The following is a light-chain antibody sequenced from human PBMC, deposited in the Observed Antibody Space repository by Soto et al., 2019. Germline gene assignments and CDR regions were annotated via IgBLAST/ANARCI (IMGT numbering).Light chain of an antibody. CDR1: QSVSNNY. V-gene: IGKV3-20*01. CDR3: QQYGSSGT. J-gene: IGKJ1*01. Sequence: EIVLTQSPGTLSLSQGERATLSCRASQSVSNNYLAWYQQKPGQAPRLLIYGASNRATGIPDRFSGSGSGTDLTLTISRLEPEDFAVYYCQQYGSSGTFGQGTKVDIK. CDR2: GAS.